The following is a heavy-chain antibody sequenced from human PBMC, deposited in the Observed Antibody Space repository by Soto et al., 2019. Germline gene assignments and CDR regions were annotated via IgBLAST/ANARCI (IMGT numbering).Heavy chain of an antibody. CDR2: INGGNGNT. Sequence: QVQLVQSGAEEKKPGASVKVSCKASGYTFTSYAMHWVRQAPGQRLEWMGWINGGNGNTKYSQKFQGRVTITRDTSARTAYMELSSLSSEDTYVYYCARDKDTSGYTRYYFDYWGQGTLVTVSS. CDR1: GYTFTSYA. V-gene: IGHV1-3*05. D-gene: IGHD3-22*01. J-gene: IGHJ4*02. CDR3: ARDKDTSGYTRYYFDY.